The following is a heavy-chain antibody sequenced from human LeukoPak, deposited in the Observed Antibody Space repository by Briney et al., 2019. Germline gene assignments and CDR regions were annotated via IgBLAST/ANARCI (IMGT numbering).Heavy chain of an antibody. V-gene: IGHV3-20*04. D-gene: IGHD6-19*01. J-gene: IGHJ4*02. CDR2: ITCNDGSA. CDR3: ARGGQWLVIRGVDC. CDR1: GFSFNDYG. Sequence: GGSLTLSCAASGFSFNDYGMSWVRQPPGKGLEWVAGITCNDGSAAYADSMKGRFTISRDSAKNSLYLKMNRLRAEDTAIYYCARGGQWLVIRGVDCWGQGALVTVSS.